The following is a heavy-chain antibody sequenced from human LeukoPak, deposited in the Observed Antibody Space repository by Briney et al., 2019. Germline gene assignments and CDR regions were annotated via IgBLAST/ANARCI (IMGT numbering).Heavy chain of an antibody. Sequence: PSETLSLTCAVYGGSFSGYYWSWIRQPPGKGLEWIGEINHSGSTNYNPSLKSRVTISVDTSKNQFSLKLSSVTAADTAVYYCARGPAYCSSTSCYKHYYYYYYVDVWGKGTTVTASS. J-gene: IGHJ6*03. D-gene: IGHD2-2*02. CDR3: ARGPAYCSSTSCYKHYYYYYYVDV. V-gene: IGHV4-34*01. CDR1: GGSFSGYY. CDR2: INHSGST.